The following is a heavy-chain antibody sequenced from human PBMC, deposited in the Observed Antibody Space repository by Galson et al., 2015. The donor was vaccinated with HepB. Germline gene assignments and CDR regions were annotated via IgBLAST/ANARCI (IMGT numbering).Heavy chain of an antibody. D-gene: IGHD6-19*01. CDR1: GFSFNNYE. CDR3: ARDRYSSGWHPGPFDY. Sequence: SLRLSCAASGFSFNNYEMNWVRQAPGKGLEWVSYIDATATIIKYAESVKGRFTISRDNAKKSLYLQMNSLRVEDTAIYYCARDRYSSGWHPGPFDYWGQGSLVTVSS. J-gene: IGHJ4*02. V-gene: IGHV3-48*03. CDR2: IDATATII.